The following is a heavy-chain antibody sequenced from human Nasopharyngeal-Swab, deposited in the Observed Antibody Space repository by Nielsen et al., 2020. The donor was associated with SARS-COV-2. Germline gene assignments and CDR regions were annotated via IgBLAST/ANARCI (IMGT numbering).Heavy chain of an antibody. CDR3: ARDCKDSRGHYFDY. Sequence: WIRQPPGKGLEWIGYIYYSGSTNYNPSLKSRVTISVDTSKNQFSLKLSSVTAADTAAYYCARDCKDSRGHYFDYWGQGTLVTVSS. V-gene: IGHV4-59*12. D-gene: IGHD3-22*01. J-gene: IGHJ4*02. CDR2: IYYSGST.